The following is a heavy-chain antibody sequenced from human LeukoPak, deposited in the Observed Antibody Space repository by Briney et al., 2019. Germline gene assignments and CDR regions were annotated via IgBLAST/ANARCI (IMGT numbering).Heavy chain of an antibody. J-gene: IGHJ4*02. CDR3: ARSLRGAAHHFDY. V-gene: IGHV4-39*01. CDR1: GGSISGSSYY. Sequence: SETLSLTCTVSGGSISGSSYYWGWIRQPPGKGLEWIGSIYFTGNAYYNPSLKSRVTISVDTSKNQFSLILRSVTAADAAVYYCARSLRGAAHHFDYWGQGTPVTVSS. CDR2: IYFTGNA. D-gene: IGHD6-13*01.